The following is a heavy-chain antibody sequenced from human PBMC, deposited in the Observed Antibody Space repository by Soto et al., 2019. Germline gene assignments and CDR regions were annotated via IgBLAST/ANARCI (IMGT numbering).Heavy chain of an antibody. CDR1: GGSFSSYY. D-gene: IGHD1-7*01. J-gene: IGHJ6*02. CDR3: AREGLTGTIGLYYYYGLDV. CDR2: IYYSGST. Sequence: QVQLQESGPGLVKPSETLSLTCTVSGGSFSSYYWNWIRQPPGKGLEWIGYIYYSGSTNYNSSLKSRVTISVDTSKNQFSLKLSSVTAADTAVYYCAREGLTGTIGLYYYYGLDVWGQGTTVTVSS. V-gene: IGHV4-59*01.